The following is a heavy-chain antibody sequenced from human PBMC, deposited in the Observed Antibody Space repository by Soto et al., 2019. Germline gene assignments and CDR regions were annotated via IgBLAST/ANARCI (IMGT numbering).Heavy chain of an antibody. CDR3: AIDRCISTSCYGINNYVDV. D-gene: IGHD2-2*01. V-gene: IGHV3-33*01. CDR1: GFTFSKYG. CDR2: IWYDGSNK. J-gene: IGHJ6*02. Sequence: QVQLVESGGGVVQPGRSLRLSCAASGFTFSKYGMHWVRQAPGKGLEWVAVIWYDGSNKYYADSVKGRFTISRDNSKNSRYLQMSSVRAEDTAVYYCAIDRCISTSCYGINNYVDVWGQGTPVTVSS.